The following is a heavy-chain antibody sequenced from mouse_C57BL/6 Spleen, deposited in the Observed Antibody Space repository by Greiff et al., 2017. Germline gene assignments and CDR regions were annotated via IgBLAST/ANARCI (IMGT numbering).Heavy chain of an antibody. J-gene: IGHJ4*01. CDR3: VRRTDYDYYYAMDY. CDR1: GYSFTGYF. V-gene: IGHV1-20*01. D-gene: IGHD2-4*01. CDR2: INPYNGDT. Sequence: DVQLQESGPELVKPGDSVKISCKASGYSFTGYFMNWVMQSHGKSLEWIGRINPYNGDTFYNQKFKGKATLTVDKSSSTAHMELRSLTSEDSAVYYCVRRTDYDYYYAMDYWGQGTSVTVSS.